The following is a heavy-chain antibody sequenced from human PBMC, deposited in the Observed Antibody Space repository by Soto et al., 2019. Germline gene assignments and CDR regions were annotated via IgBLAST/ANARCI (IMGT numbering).Heavy chain of an antibody. J-gene: IGHJ4*02. CDR1: GGSFSGYY. CDR2: INHSGST. D-gene: IGHD4-17*01. CDR3: ARGLVYGDYRSTPYYFDY. Sequence: SSETLSLTCAVYGGSFSGYYWSWIRQPPGKGLEWIGEINHSGSTNYNPSLKSRVTISVDTSKNQFSLKLSSVTAADTAVYYCARGLVYGDYRSTPYYFDYWGQGTLVTVSS. V-gene: IGHV4-34*01.